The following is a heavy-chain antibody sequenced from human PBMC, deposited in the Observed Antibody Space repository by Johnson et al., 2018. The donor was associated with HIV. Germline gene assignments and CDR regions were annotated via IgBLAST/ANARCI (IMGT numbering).Heavy chain of an antibody. J-gene: IGHJ3*02. V-gene: IGHV3-20*04. CDR3: AKTQWELLGVGAFDI. CDR1: GFTFRSYA. Sequence: VQLVESGGGLVQPGGSLRLSCAASGFTFRSYAMSWVRQAPGKGLEWVSGINWNGGSTGYADSVKGRFTISRDNAKNSLYLQMNSLRAEDTAVYYCAKTQWELLGVGAFDIWGQGTMVTVSS. CDR2: INWNGGST. D-gene: IGHD1-26*01.